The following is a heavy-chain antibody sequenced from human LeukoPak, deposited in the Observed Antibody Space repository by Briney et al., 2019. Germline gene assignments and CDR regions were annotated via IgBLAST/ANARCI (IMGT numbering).Heavy chain of an antibody. CDR2: ISSSSSYI. CDR1: GFTFSSYS. Sequence: GGSLRLSCAASGFTFSSYSMNWVRQAPGKGPEWVSSISSSSSYIYYADSVKGRFTIPRDNAKNSLYLQMNSLRAEDTAVYYCASLPITTYYDILTGLAPYDYWGQGTLVTVSS. V-gene: IGHV3-21*01. D-gene: IGHD3-9*01. CDR3: ASLPITTYYDILTGLAPYDY. J-gene: IGHJ4*02.